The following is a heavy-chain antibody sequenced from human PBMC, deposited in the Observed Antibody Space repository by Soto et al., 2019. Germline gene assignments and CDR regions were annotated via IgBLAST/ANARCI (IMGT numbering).Heavy chain of an antibody. V-gene: IGHV4-59*01. J-gene: IGHJ4*02. CDR3: ARSQIGQYYYGSGDFDY. CDR1: GGSISSYY. CDR2: IYYSGST. Sequence: SETLSLTCTVSGGSISSYYWSWIRQPPGKGLEWIGYIYYSGSTNYNPSLKSRVTISVDTSKNQFSLKLSSVTAADTAVYYCARSQIGQYYYGSGDFDYWGQGTLVTVSS. D-gene: IGHD3-10*01.